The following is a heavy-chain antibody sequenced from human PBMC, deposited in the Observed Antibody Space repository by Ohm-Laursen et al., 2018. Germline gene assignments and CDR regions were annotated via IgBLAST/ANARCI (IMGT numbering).Heavy chain of an antibody. Sequence: SETLSLTCTVSGGSISSYYWSWIRQPPGKGLEWIGYIHYSGSTNYNPSLKSRVTISVDTSQNQFSLNLRSVTTADTAVYYCASGHNYGYDNYYYGMDVWGQGTTVTVSS. CDR2: IHYSGST. D-gene: IGHD3-16*01. CDR3: ASGHNYGYDNYYYGMDV. V-gene: IGHV4-59*01. CDR1: GGSISSYY. J-gene: IGHJ6*02.